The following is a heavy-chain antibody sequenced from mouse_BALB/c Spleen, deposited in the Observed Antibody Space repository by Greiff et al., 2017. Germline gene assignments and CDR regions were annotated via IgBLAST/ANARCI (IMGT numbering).Heavy chain of an antibody. CDR2: IWAGGST. J-gene: IGHJ2*01. CDR1: GFSLTSYG. D-gene: IGHD1-2*01. CDR3: AKNYYGYPDY. V-gene: IGHV2-9*02. Sequence: QVQLQQSGPGLVAPSQSLSITCTVSGFSLTSYGVHWVRQPPGKGLEWLGVIWAGGSTNYNSALMSRLSISKGNSKSQVFLKMNSLQTDDTAMYYCAKNYYGYPDYWGQGTTLTVSS.